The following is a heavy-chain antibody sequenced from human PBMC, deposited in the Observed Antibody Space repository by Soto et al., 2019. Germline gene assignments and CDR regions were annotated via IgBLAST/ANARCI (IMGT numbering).Heavy chain of an antibody. CDR1: GGTFSSSA. D-gene: IGHD2-8*01. CDR2: IIPIFGTA. J-gene: IGHJ6*02. Sequence: QVQLVQSGAEVKKPGSSVKVSCKASGGTFSSSAISWVRQAPGQGLEWMGGIIPIFGTAEYAQKFQRRVTITAGESTSTEFMEVSRLRAEDTAVYDCASNGESYYYCGMDVWGQGTTVTVSS. V-gene: IGHV1-69*12. CDR3: ASNGESYYYCGMDV.